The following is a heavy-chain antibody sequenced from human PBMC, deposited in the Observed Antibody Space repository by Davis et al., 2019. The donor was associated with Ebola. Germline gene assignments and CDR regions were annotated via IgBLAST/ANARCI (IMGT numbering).Heavy chain of an antibody. D-gene: IGHD2-15*01. CDR1: GFTFSSYA. CDR2: ISYDGSNK. J-gene: IGHJ4*02. Sequence: GESLKISCAASGFTFSSYAMHWVRQAPGKGLEWVAVISYDGSNKYYADSVKGRFTISRDNSKNTLYLQMNSLRAEDTAVYYCARDTQIRGFDYWGQGTLVTVSS. V-gene: IGHV3-30-3*01. CDR3: ARDTQIRGFDY.